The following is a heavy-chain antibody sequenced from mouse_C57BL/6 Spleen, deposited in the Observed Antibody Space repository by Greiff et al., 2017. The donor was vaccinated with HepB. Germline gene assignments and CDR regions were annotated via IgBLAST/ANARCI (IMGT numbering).Heavy chain of an antibody. CDR1: GYSITSGYD. D-gene: IGHD1-1*01. J-gene: IGHJ4*01. CDR2: ISYSGST. Sequence: EVQLKESGPGMVKPSQSLSLTCTVTGYSITSGYDWHWIRHFPGNKLEWMGYISYSGSTNYNPSLKSRISITHDTSKNHFFLKLNSVTTEDTATYYCASYGSSYAMDYWGQGTSVTVSS. V-gene: IGHV3-1*01. CDR3: ASYGSSYAMDY.